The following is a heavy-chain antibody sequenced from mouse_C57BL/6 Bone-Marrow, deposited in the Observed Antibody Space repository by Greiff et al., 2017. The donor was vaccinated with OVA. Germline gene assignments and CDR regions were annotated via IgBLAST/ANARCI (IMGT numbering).Heavy chain of an antibody. CDR3: ASYSPPYYFDY. V-gene: IGHV5-9*04. CDR1: GFTFSSYT. CDR2: ISGGGGNT. D-gene: IGHD2-1*01. J-gene: IGHJ2*01. Sequence: EVQGVESGGGLVKPGGSLKLSCAASGFTFSSYTMSWVRQTPEKRLEWVATISGGGGNTYYPDSVKGRFTISRDNAKNTLYLQMSSLRSEDTAVYYCASYSPPYYFDYWGQGTTLTVSS.